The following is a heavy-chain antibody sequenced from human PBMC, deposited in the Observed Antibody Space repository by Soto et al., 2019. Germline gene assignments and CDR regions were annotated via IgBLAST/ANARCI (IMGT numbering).Heavy chain of an antibody. Sequence: EVQLVGSGGGLVKPGGSLRLSCAASGFTFSSYSMNWVRQAPGKGLEWVSSISSSSSYIYYADSVKGRFTISRDNAKNSLYLQMNSLRAEDTAVYYCARTRAITISSACMDVWGQGTTVTVSS. V-gene: IGHV3-21*01. CDR1: GFTFSSYS. CDR3: ARTRAITISSACMDV. D-gene: IGHD3-3*01. CDR2: ISSSSSYI. J-gene: IGHJ6*02.